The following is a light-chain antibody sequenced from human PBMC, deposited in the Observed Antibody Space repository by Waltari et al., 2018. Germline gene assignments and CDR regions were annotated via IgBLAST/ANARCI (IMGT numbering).Light chain of an antibody. V-gene: IGLV1-44*01. Sequence: QSVLTQPPSASGTPGQRVTISCSGSSSNIGSTTVNWYQQLPGTAPKLLIYSNKQRPSGVPDRVSGSKSGTSASLAISGLQSEDEADYYCAAWDDSLNGYVFGTGTKVTVL. CDR2: SNK. CDR1: SSNIGSTT. CDR3: AAWDDSLNGYV. J-gene: IGLJ1*01.